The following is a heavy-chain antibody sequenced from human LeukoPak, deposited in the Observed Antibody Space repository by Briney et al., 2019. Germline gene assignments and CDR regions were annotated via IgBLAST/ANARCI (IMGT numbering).Heavy chain of an antibody. CDR2: IFYSGST. Sequence: SETLSLTCTVSGVSISSFYWSWIRQPPGKGLEWIGDIFYSGSTNYNPSLKSRVTISVDTSKDQFSLKLSSVTAADTAVYYCARHRQVAAVVSRGAFDIWGQGTMVSVSS. J-gene: IGHJ3*02. CDR1: GVSISSFY. D-gene: IGHD2-8*02. CDR3: ARHRQVAAVVSRGAFDI. V-gene: IGHV4-59*08.